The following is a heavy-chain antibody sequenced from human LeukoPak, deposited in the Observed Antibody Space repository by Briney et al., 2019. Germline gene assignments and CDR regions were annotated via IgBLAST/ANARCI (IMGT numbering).Heavy chain of an antibody. D-gene: IGHD2/OR15-2a*01. CDR2: IKKDGSEK. V-gene: IGHV3-7*01. J-gene: IGHJ4*02. Sequence: GGSLRLSCAASGFTFSSYWMSWVRQAPGKGLEWVANIKKDGSEKNYVDSMKGRFTISRDNAKSSLYLQMNSLRAEDTAVYYCAREGRIVIVPSQWGQGTLVTVSS. CDR3: AREGRIVIVPSQ. CDR1: GFTFSSYW.